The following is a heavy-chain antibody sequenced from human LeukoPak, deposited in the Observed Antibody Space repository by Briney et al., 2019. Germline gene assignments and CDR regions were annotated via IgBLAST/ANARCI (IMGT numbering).Heavy chain of an antibody. D-gene: IGHD6-25*01. V-gene: IGHV4-34*01. CDR1: GGSFSGYY. CDR2: INHNGKT. Sequence: SETLSLTCGVHGGSFSGYYCNWIRQSPGKGLEWIGHINHNGKTNYNPSLKSRVTISVDTSKNQFSLELNSVTAADTAVYYCAAAFDYWGQGILVIVSS. J-gene: IGHJ4*02. CDR3: AAAFDY.